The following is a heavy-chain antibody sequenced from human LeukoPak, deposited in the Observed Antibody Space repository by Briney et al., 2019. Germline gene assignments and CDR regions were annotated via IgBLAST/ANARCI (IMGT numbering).Heavy chain of an antibody. J-gene: IGHJ4*02. CDR2: INPNSGGT. CDR1: GYTFTGYY. Sequence: ASVKVSCKSSGYTFTGYYMHWVRPAPGQGLAWMGWINPNSGGTNYAQKFQGRVTMTRDTSISTAYMELSRLRSDDTAVYYCAREDYGDYKSFDYWGQGTLVTVSS. V-gene: IGHV1-2*02. D-gene: IGHD4-17*01. CDR3: AREDYGDYKSFDY.